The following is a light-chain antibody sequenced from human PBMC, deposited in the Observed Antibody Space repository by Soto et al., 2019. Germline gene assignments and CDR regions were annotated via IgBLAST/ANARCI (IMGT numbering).Light chain of an antibody. CDR3: QQYNNWPRT. CDR1: RSISKN. J-gene: IGKJ1*01. Sequence: EFVMTQPPDRRSVSPGEGCTLSCRASRSISKNLAWFQQRPGQAPRLLIYGASARDTSIPARFSGSGSGTEFTLTISSLQPEDVAVYYRQQYNNWPRTFGQGTKVDI. CDR2: GAS. V-gene: IGKV3-15*01.